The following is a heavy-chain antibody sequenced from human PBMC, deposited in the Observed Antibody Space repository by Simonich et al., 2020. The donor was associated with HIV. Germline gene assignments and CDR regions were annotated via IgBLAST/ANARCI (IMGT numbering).Heavy chain of an antibody. D-gene: IGHD1-26*01. J-gene: IGHJ3*02. CDR2: SDPGDANT. Sequence: EVQLVQSGAEVKKPGATVKISCKVSGYTFTDYYIHWVQQAPGEGLEWMGLSDPGDANTRYAEKFQGRVTITADTATDTAYMELSSLRSEDTAVYYCATKRGNLVGADAFDIWGQGTMVTVSS. CDR3: ATKRGNLVGADAFDI. CDR1: GYTFTDYY. V-gene: IGHV1-69-2*01.